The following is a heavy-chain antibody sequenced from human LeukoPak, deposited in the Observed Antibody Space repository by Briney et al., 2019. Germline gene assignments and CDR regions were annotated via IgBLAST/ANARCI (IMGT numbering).Heavy chain of an antibody. J-gene: IGHJ4*02. CDR2: FFQSGSA. Sequence: SETLSLTCTVSGGSISNYFWNWIRQPPGKGLEWIGYFFQSGSAKYNPSLKSRVTLSADTSKNQVSPKLNSVTAADTAVYFCARAGGYSGYGSFDYWGQGILVPVSS. D-gene: IGHD5-12*01. CDR3: ARAGGYSGYGSFDY. V-gene: IGHV4-59*08. CDR1: GGSISNYF.